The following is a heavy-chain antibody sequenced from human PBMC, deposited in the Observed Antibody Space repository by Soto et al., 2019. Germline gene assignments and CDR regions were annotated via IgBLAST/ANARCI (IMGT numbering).Heavy chain of an antibody. CDR2: ISYSGGA. CDR3: SRSHGGY. V-gene: IGHV4-61*01. J-gene: IGHJ4*02. Sequence: QVLLQESGPGLVRTSETLSLTCTVSGGSVSSGPYHWNWIRQPPGKGLELIGHISYSGGANYNPSLKRRVAMSIDTSKNQFSLRLTPVTPAGSAFYYCSRSHGGYWGQGALLTVSS. D-gene: IGHD2-15*01. CDR1: GGSVSSGPYH.